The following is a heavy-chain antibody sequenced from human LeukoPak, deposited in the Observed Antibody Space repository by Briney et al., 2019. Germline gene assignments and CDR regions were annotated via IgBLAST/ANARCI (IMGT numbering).Heavy chain of an antibody. Sequence: GGSLRLSCAASGFTFSSYSMNWVRQAPGKGLGWVSSISSTSSYIYYAASVKGRFTISRDNDKSSLYLQMNSLRAEDTAVYYCARDKIPSAGPPRGFDSWGQGTLVTVSS. CDR3: ARDKIPSAGPPRGFDS. CDR1: GFTFSSYS. V-gene: IGHV3-21*01. D-gene: IGHD6-13*01. J-gene: IGHJ5*01. CDR2: ISSTSSYI.